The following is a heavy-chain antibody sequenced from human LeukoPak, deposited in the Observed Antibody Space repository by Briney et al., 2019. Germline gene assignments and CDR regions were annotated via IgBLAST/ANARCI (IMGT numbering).Heavy chain of an antibody. CDR3: ARDRSAFDI. CDR2: IKQDGSEK. V-gene: IGHV3-7*01. CDR1: GITFKDAR. J-gene: IGHJ3*02. Sequence: GGSLRLSCVASGITFKDARMTWVRQAPGKGLEWVANIKQDGSEKYYVDSVKGRFTISRDNAKNSLDLQMNSLRAEDTAVYYCARDRSAFDIWGQGTMVTVSS.